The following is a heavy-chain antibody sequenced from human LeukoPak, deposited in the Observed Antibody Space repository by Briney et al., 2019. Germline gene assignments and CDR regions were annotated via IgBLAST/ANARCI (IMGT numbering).Heavy chain of an antibody. J-gene: IGHJ2*01. D-gene: IGHD2-2*01. CDR1: GFTFNNYW. CDR3: ASPFRVVVDV. CDR2: IKQDGSEK. V-gene: IGHV3-7*01. Sequence: GGSLRLSCAASGFTFNNYWMTWVRQAPGKGLEWMANIKQDGSEKYYVDSVKGRFTISRDNANNSLYLQMNSLRAEDTAVYYCASPFRVVVDVWGRGTLVTVSS.